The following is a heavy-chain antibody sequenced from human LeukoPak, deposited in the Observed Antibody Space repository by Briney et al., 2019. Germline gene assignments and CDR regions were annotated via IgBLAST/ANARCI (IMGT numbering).Heavy chain of an antibody. D-gene: IGHD6-13*01. CDR3: ARRGSSWFHIDY. V-gene: IGHV4-59*08. J-gene: IGHJ4*02. CDR2: IYYSGST. Sequence: PSETLSLTCTVSGGSISSYYWSWIRQPLGKGLEWIGYIYYSGSTNYNPSLKSRVTISVDTSKNQFSLKLSSVTAADTAVYYCARRGSSWFHIDYWGQGTLVTVSS. CDR1: GGSISSYY.